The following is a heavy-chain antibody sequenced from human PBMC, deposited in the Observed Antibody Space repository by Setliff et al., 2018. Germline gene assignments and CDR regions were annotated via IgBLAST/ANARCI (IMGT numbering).Heavy chain of an antibody. Sequence: ASVKVSCKASGYTFTSYGISWVRQAPGQGLEWMGWISAYNGNTNYAQKLQGRVTMTTDTSTSTAYMELRSLRSDDTAVYYCARAYSRGYSRSYYFDYWGQRTLVTVSS. CDR1: GYTFTSYG. V-gene: IGHV1-18*01. CDR3: ARAYSRGYSRSYYFDY. J-gene: IGHJ4*02. CDR2: ISAYNGNT. D-gene: IGHD2-21*02.